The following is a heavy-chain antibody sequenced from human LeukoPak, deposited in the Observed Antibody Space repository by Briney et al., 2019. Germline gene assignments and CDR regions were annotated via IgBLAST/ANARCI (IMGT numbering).Heavy chain of an antibody. CDR2: IKSKTDGGTT. CDR3: TTEAIAVAGTFDY. J-gene: IGHJ4*02. D-gene: IGHD6-19*01. CDR1: GFTFSNAW. V-gene: IGHV3-15*01. Sequence: GGSLRLSCAASGFTFSNAWMSWVRQAPGKGLEWVGRIKSKTDGGTTDYAAPVKGRFTISRDDSKNTLYLQMNSLKTEDTAVYYCTTEAIAVAGTFDYWGQGTLVTVSP.